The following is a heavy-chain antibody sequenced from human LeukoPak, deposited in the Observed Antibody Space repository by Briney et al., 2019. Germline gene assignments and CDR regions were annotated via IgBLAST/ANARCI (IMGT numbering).Heavy chain of an antibody. J-gene: IGHJ4*02. D-gene: IGHD7-27*01. CDR3: ARDLGQTGVQMVNDY. Sequence: ASVKVSCKASGYTFTSYGISWVRQAPGQGLEWMGWISAYNGNTNYAQKFQGRVTMTRDTSISTAYMELSRLRSDDTAVYYCARDLGQTGVQMVNDYWGQGTLVTVSS. CDR1: GYTFTSYG. V-gene: IGHV1-18*01. CDR2: ISAYNGNT.